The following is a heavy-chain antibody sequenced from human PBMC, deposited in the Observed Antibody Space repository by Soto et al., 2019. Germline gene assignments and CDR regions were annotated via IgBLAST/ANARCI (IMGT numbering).Heavy chain of an antibody. D-gene: IGHD2-2*01. CDR2: IYYSGCT. CDR3: ARAVLPATAPFDY. V-gene: IGHV4-59*01. CDR1: GGSISNYY. Sequence: SETLSLTCIVSGGSISNYYWSWIRQPPGKGLEWIGYIYYSGCTNYNPSLQSRVTISVDTSKNQFSLKLSSVTAADTAVYYCARAVLPATAPFDYWGQGTLVTVSS. J-gene: IGHJ4*02.